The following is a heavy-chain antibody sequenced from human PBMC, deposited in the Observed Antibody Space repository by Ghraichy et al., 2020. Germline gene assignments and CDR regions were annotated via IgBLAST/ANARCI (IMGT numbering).Heavy chain of an antibody. D-gene: IGHD7-27*01. J-gene: IGHJ4*02. CDR2: IKSKSDGGTT. Sequence: GGSLRLSCAASGSTFTNIWMSWVRQAPGTGLECVGRIKSKSDGGTTDYSAPVKGRFTVSRDDSKNTLFLQMNSLKTEDTGVYFCATQNGDGGLDQWGQGTLVTVSS. V-gene: IGHV3-15*01. CDR1: GSTFTNIW. CDR3: ATQNGDGGLDQ.